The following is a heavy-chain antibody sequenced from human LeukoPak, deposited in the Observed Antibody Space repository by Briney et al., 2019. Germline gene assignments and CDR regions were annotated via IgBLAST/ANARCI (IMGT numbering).Heavy chain of an antibody. CDR1: GGTFSSYA. J-gene: IGHJ5*02. V-gene: IGHV1-69*01. D-gene: IGHD3-10*01. CDR2: IIPIFGTA. CDR3: AREIFYGSGSYYKGDNWFDP. Sequence: ASVKVSCKASGGTFSSYAISWVRQAPGQGLEWMGGIIPIFGTANYAQKFQGRVTITADESTSTAYMELSSLRSEDTAVYYCAREIFYGSGSYYKGDNWFDPWGQGTLVTVSS.